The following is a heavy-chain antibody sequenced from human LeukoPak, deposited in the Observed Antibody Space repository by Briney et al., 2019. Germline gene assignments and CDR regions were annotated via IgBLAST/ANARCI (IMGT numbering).Heavy chain of an antibody. J-gene: IGHJ4*02. CDR3: AREGYSSSWIGYYFDF. Sequence: GASVKVSCKASEYTFTAYYMHWVRQAPGQGLEWMGWINPNSGDTNYAQEFQGRVTMTRDTSISTAYMDLNTLTSDDTAVYYCAREGYSSSWIGYYFDFCGPGTLCTVSS. V-gene: IGHV1-2*02. CDR1: EYTFTAYY. D-gene: IGHD6-13*01. CDR2: INPNSGDT.